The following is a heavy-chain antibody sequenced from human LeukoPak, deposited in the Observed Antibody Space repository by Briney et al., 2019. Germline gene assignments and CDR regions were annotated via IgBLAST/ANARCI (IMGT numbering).Heavy chain of an antibody. CDR1: GYIFTSYW. J-gene: IGHJ5*02. V-gene: IGHV5-51*01. CDR3: ARQFDSSSSSGWFDP. D-gene: IGHD6-6*01. CDR2: IYPGDSDT. Sequence: GASLQISCKGSGYIFTSYWIGWVRQLPGKGLEWMGIIYPGDSDTRYSPSFQGQVTISADKSISTAYLQWSSLKASDTAMYYCARQFDSSSSSGWFDPWGQGTLVTVSS.